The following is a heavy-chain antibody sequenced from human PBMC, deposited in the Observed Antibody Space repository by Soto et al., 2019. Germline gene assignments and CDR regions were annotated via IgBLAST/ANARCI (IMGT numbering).Heavy chain of an antibody. CDR3: ARPSIAVAGEYYYYGMDV. D-gene: IGHD6-19*01. V-gene: IGHV4-39*01. CDR1: GGSISSSSYY. CDR2: IYYSGST. Sequence: QLQLQESGPGLVKPSETLSLTCTVSGGSISSSSYYWGWIRQPPGKGLEWIGSIYYSGSTYYNPSLTSRVTISVDTSKNQFSLKLSSVTAADTAVYYCARPSIAVAGEYYYYGMDVWGQGTTVTVSS. J-gene: IGHJ6*02.